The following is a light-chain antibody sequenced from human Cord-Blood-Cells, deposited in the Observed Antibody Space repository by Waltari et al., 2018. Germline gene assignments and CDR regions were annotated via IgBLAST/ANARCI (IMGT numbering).Light chain of an antibody. CDR3: QQYNNWHPYT. V-gene: IGKV3-15*01. CDR1: HSVSSN. Sequence: EIVMTQSPATLSVSPGERATLSCRSSHSVSSNLAWYQQKPGQAPRPLIYGASTRATGIPARFSGSSCETAFTLTIISLQSEDFAVYYCQQYNNWHPYTFGQGTKLEIK. J-gene: IGKJ2*01. CDR2: GAS.